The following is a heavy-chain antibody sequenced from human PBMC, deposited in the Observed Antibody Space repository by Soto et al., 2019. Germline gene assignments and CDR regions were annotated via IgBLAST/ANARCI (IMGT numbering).Heavy chain of an antibody. J-gene: IGHJ4*02. CDR2: IKQDGSEE. Sequence: EMQMVESGGGLVQPGGSLRLSCAASGFTFSTFWMFWMRQAQGKGREWVGTIKQDGSEERDVDSVKGGITISGETAKRSLHRQMNSRRVEDAVVYFCAGGWGWLIENWGQGTLVTVSS. D-gene: IGHD2-21*01. CDR1: GFTFSTFW. CDR3: AGGWGWLIEN. V-gene: IGHV3-7*04.